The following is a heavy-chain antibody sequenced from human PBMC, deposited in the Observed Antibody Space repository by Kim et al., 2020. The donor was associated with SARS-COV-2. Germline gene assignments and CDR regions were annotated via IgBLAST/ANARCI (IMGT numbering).Heavy chain of an antibody. V-gene: IGHV5-51*01. Sequence: GESLKISCKGSGYSFTSYWIGWVRQMPGKGLEWIGIIYPGDSDTSYSPSFQGQVTISADKSISTAYLQWSSLKASDTAMYYCARLYTHWGASTDYWGQGTLVTVSS. J-gene: IGHJ4*02. CDR1: GYSFTSYW. D-gene: IGHD7-27*01. CDR2: IYPGDSDT. CDR3: ARLYTHWGASTDY.